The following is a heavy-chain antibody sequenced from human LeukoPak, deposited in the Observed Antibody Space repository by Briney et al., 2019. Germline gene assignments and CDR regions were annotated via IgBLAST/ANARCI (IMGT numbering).Heavy chain of an antibody. CDR3: ATRRNSGSYFDY. CDR2: ISGSGGST. CDR1: GFTFSSYA. D-gene: IGHD3-22*01. J-gene: IGHJ4*02. V-gene: IGHV3-23*01. Sequence: SGGSLRLSCAASGFTFSSYAMSWVRQAPGKGLEWVSAISGSGGSTYYADSVKGRFTISRDNSKNTLYLQMNSLRAEDTAVYYCATRRNSGSYFDYWGQGTPVTVSS.